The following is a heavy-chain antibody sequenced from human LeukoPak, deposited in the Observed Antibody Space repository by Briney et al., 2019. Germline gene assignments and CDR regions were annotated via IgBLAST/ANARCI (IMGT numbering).Heavy chain of an antibody. V-gene: IGHV4-39*02. J-gene: IGHJ5*02. CDR2: IYYSGST. Sequence: SETLSLTCTASGGSISSSSYYWGWIRQPPGKGLEWIGSIYYSGSTYYNPSLKSRVTISVDTSKNQFSLKLSSVTAADTAVYYCARELYSNYGLGWFDPWGQGTLVTVSS. CDR3: ARELYSNYGLGWFDP. D-gene: IGHD4-11*01. CDR1: GGSISSSSYY.